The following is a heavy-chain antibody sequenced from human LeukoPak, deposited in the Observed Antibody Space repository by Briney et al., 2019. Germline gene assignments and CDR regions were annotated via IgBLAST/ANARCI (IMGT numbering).Heavy chain of an antibody. CDR2: IYTSGST. Sequence: SETLSLTCTVSGGSISSYYWSWIRQPAGKGLEWIGRIYTSGSTNYNPSLKRRVTMSVDTSKNQFSLKLSSVTAADTAVYYCARSVGMVRGVIVTYYMDVWGKGTTVTVSS. V-gene: IGHV4-4*07. CDR3: ARSVGMVRGVIVTYYMDV. D-gene: IGHD3-10*01. CDR1: GGSISSYY. J-gene: IGHJ6*03.